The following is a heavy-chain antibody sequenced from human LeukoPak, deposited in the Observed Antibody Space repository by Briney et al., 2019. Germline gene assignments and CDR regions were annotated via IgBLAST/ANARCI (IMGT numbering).Heavy chain of an antibody. V-gene: IGHV1-8*01. Sequence: GASVKVSCKASGYTFTGYDINWGRQAPGQGPEWMGWMNPNSGNTGYAQKFQGRVSMTRDTSINTAYMELSSLGSEDTAVYYCARGISGYSYGYGDYWGQGTLVTVSS. J-gene: IGHJ4*02. CDR3: ARGISGYSYGYGDY. CDR2: MNPNSGNT. CDR1: GYTFTGYD. D-gene: IGHD5-18*01.